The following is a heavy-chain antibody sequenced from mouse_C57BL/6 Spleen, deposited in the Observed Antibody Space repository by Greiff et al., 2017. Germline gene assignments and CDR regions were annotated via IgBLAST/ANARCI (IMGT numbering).Heavy chain of an antibody. Sequence: VQLQQSGPELVKPGASVKISCKASGYSFTDYNMNWVKQSNGKSLEWIGVINPNYGTTSYNQKFKGKATLTGDQSSSTAYMQLNSLTSEDSAVYYCARYYGSSDYWYFDVWGTGTTVTVSS. CDR2: INPNYGTT. CDR3: ARYYGSSDYWYFDV. CDR1: GYSFTDYN. V-gene: IGHV1-39*01. D-gene: IGHD1-1*01. J-gene: IGHJ1*03.